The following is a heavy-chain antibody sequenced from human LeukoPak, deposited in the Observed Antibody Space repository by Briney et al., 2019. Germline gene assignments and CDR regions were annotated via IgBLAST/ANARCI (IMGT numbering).Heavy chain of an antibody. CDR1: GGSISGSY. V-gene: IGHV4-59*01. D-gene: IGHD4-17*01. Sequence: PSETLSLTCTVAGGSISGSYWSWIRQPPGKGLEWIAYMYNSGSTNYNPSLKSRVTISIDTSKNQFSLKLSSLTAADTAIYYCARGIESYGDYGYWGQGILVTVSS. J-gene: IGHJ4*02. CDR2: MYNSGST. CDR3: ARGIESYGDYGY.